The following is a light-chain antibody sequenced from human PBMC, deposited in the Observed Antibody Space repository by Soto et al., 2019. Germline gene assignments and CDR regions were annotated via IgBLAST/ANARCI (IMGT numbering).Light chain of an antibody. V-gene: IGKV3-20*01. CDR1: QSVSYY. CDR3: QQYSSSPLT. Sequence: EIVLTQSPGTLSLSPGERATLSCRASQSVSYYLAWYQQKPGQAPRLLIHSASSRATGIPDRFSGSGSGTDFTLTISRLEPEDLAVYYCQQYSSSPLTFGGGTKVDIK. CDR2: SAS. J-gene: IGKJ4*01.